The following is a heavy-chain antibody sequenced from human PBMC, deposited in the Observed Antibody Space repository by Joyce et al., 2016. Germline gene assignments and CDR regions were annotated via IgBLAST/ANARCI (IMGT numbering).Heavy chain of an antibody. CDR2: ISNDGKNK. V-gene: IGHV3-30*18. J-gene: IGHJ4*02. Sequence: QAQLVESGGGVVQHGRSLRLSCAVSGFTFRSYGMHWVRPAPGKGLEWVAVISNDGKNKNYADSVKGRFTVSRDNSKKILSLQMNSLRPEDTAVYYCAKDRETSAVLDFWGQGTQVTVSS. CDR3: AKDRETSAVLDF. CDR1: GFTFRSYG. D-gene: IGHD6-25*01.